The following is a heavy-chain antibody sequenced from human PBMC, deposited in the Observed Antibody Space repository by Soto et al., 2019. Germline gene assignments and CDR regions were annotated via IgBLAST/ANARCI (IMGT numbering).Heavy chain of an antibody. Sequence: PGGSLRLSCAASGFTFSSYAMHWVRQAPGKGLEWVAVISYDGSNKYYADSVKGRFTISRDNSKNTLYLQMNSLRAEDTAVYYCARDRRLDGSAYGMDVWGQGTTVTVSS. CDR2: ISYDGSNK. CDR3: ARDRRLDGSAYGMDV. J-gene: IGHJ6*02. D-gene: IGHD6-19*01. V-gene: IGHV3-30-3*01. CDR1: GFTFSSYA.